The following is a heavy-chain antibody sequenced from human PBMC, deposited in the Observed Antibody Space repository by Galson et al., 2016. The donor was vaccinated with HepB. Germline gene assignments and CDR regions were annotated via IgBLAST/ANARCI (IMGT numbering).Heavy chain of an antibody. CDR2: IQQVGSEE. CDR1: GFTFSIYW. D-gene: IGHD3-10*01. V-gene: IGHV3-7*03. CDR3: ARLKHYGSGSSYYYYGLDV. Sequence: SLRLSCAASGFTFSIYWMSWVRQAPGKGLEWVANIQQVGSEEYYVDSVKGRFTISKDNAKNSLYLQMNSLRAEDSAVYYCARLKHYGSGSSYYYYGLDVWGQGTQVTVSS. J-gene: IGHJ6*02.